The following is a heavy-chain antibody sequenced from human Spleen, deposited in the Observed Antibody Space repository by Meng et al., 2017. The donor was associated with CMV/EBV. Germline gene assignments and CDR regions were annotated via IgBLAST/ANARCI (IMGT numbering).Heavy chain of an antibody. CDR3: ARTQLPAHGGTYRYYYYYAMDF. D-gene: IGHD1-26*01. CDR1: GYTFTSYD. Sequence: ASVKVSCKASGYTFTSYDINWVRQATGQGLEWMGWMNPNSGNTGYAQKFQGRVTITRNTSISTAYMELSSLRSDDTAVYFCARTQLPAHGGTYRYYYYYAMDFWGQGTTVTVSS. J-gene: IGHJ6*02. V-gene: IGHV1-8*03. CDR2: MNPNSGNT.